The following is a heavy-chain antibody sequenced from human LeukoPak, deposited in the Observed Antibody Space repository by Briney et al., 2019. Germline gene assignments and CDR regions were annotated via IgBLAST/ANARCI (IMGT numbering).Heavy chain of an antibody. CDR3: ATDDALET. Sequence: PGGSLRLSCEASGFMFIGYGMHWVRPTPGEGLEWVAFIRYDGRHEYYTDSVKGRFTISRDNSKNTLYLQMSSLRAEDTAVYYCATDDALETWGQGTRVIVSS. V-gene: IGHV3-30*02. J-gene: IGHJ3*02. CDR1: GFMFIGYG. CDR2: IRYDGRHE.